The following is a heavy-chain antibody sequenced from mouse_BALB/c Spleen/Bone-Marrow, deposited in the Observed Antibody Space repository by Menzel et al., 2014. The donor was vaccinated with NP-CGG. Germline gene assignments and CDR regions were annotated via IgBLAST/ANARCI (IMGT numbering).Heavy chain of an antibody. V-gene: IGHV1-54*01. CDR3: AREWTARVVDY. CDR1: GYAFTNYL. Sequence: QVQLQQSGAELVRPGTSVKVSCKASGYAFTNYLIDWVKQRPGQGLEWIGVINPGSGGANYNEKFKGKATLTADKSSSTAYMQLSSLTSDDSAVYFCAREWTARVVDYWGQGTTLTVSS. CDR2: INPGSGGA. D-gene: IGHD3-2*01. J-gene: IGHJ2*01.